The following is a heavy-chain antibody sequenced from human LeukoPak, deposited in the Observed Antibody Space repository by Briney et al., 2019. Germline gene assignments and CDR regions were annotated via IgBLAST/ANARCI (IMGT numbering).Heavy chain of an antibody. D-gene: IGHD3-22*01. V-gene: IGHV1-69*01. CDR1: GGTFSSYA. CDR2: MIPIFGTA. CDR3: ARVGSHYDSSGSFFDY. Sequence: SVKVSCKASGGTFSSYAISWVRQAPGQGLEWMGGMIPIFGTANYAQKFKGRVTITADESTSTAYMELSSVRSEDPAVYYCARVGSHYDSSGSFFDYWGQGTLVTVSS. J-gene: IGHJ4*02.